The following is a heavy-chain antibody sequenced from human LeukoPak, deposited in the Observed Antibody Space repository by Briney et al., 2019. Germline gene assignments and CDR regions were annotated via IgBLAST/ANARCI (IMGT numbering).Heavy chain of an antibody. CDR2: ISSSGSTI. CDR3: AELGITMIGGV. V-gene: IGHV3-48*03. CDR1: GFTFSSYE. Sequence: GGSLRLSCAASGFTFSSYEMNWVRQAPGKWLDRVSYISSSGSTIYYADSVKGRFTISRDNAKNSLYLQMNSLRAEDTAVYYCAELGITMIGGVWGKGTTVTISS. J-gene: IGHJ6*04. D-gene: IGHD3-10*02.